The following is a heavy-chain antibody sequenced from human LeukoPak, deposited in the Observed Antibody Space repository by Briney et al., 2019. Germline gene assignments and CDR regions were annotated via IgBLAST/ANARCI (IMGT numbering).Heavy chain of an antibody. CDR1: GFIFSRYD. D-gene: IGHD3-22*01. CDR3: AKRRASDGSGYRAFEF. Sequence: GGSLRLSCAASGFIFSRYDMSWVRQPPEEGLEWVSTISFAGDKTAYTDPVKGRFIISRDNSKNTVYLQMNSLRAEDTAVYYCAKRRASDGSGYRAFEFWGQGTLVTVSS. CDR2: ISFAGDKT. V-gene: IGHV3-23*01. J-gene: IGHJ4*02.